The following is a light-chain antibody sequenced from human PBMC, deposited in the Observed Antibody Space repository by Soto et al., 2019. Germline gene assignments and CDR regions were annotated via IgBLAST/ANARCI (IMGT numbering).Light chain of an antibody. CDR2: GAS. Sequence: EIVLTQSPGTLSLSPGETATLSCRASQSVSSSYLAGYQQKPGQAPRVLIYGASSRLPGIPAGFSGSGSGTDFTLTIRRLEPEDFAVYYCQLYGSSPRITFGPGTKVDIK. V-gene: IGKV3-20*01. CDR3: QLYGSSPRIT. J-gene: IGKJ3*01. CDR1: QSVSSSY.